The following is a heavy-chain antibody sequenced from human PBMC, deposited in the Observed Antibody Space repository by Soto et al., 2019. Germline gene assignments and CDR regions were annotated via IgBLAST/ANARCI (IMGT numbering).Heavy chain of an antibody. D-gene: IGHD6-19*01. CDR3: ARGGGYSRGRVYNFDY. CDR1: GDSVSSNSAA. V-gene: IGHV6-1*01. J-gene: IGHJ4*02. CDR2: TYYRSKWYN. Sequence: SQTLSLTCAISGDSVSSNSAAWNWIRQSPSRGLEWLGRTYYRSKWYNDYAVSVKSRITINPDTSTNQFSLQLNSVTPEDTAVYFRARGGGYSRGRVYNFDYWGRGTLVTVSS.